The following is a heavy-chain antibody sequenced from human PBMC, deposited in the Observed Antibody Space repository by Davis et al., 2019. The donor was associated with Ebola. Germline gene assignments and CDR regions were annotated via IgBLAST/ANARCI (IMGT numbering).Heavy chain of an antibody. Sequence: SETLSLTCTVPGGSISSSSYYWGWIRQPPGKGLEWIGYIYYSGSTNYNPSLKSRVTISVDTSKNQFSLKLSSVTAADTAVYYCARDSMVQGVLYYYGMDVWGQGTTVTVSS. CDR2: IYYSGST. V-gene: IGHV4-61*01. CDR1: GGSISSSSYY. J-gene: IGHJ6*02. CDR3: ARDSMVQGVLYYYGMDV. D-gene: IGHD3-10*01.